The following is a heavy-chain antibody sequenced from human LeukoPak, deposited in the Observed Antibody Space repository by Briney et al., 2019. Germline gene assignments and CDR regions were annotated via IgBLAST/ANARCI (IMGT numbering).Heavy chain of an antibody. Sequence: SETLSLTCTVSGGSISSGTYYWNWIRQPAGKGLEWIGRIYTSGSTNYNPSLKSRVTISVDTSKNQFSLKLSSVTAADTAVYYCAREVAAGPSYYYYMDVWGKGTTVTISS. V-gene: IGHV4-61*02. CDR1: GGSISSGTYY. CDR2: IYTSGST. J-gene: IGHJ6*03. D-gene: IGHD6-6*01. CDR3: AREVAAGPSYYYYMDV.